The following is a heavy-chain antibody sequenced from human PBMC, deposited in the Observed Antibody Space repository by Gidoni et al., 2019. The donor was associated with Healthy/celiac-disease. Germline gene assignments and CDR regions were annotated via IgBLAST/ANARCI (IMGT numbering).Heavy chain of an antibody. Sequence: QLQLQESGPGLVKPSEPLSLTCTVSGGSISSSSYYWGWIRQPPGKGLEWIGSIYYSGSTYYNPSLKSRVTISVDTSKNQFSLKLSSVTAADTAVYYCARADYSNYIHFDYWGQGTLVTVSS. J-gene: IGHJ4*02. CDR1: GGSISSSSYY. CDR3: ARADYSNYIHFDY. D-gene: IGHD4-4*01. CDR2: IYYSGST. V-gene: IGHV4-39*01.